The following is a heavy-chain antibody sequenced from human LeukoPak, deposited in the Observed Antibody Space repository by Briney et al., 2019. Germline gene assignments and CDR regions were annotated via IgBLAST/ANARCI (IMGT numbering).Heavy chain of an antibody. J-gene: IGHJ4*02. CDR1: GYTFTSYG. CDR3: ARVSVSYFHVDY. V-gene: IGHV1-18*01. CDR2: ISAYNGNT. D-gene: IGHD1-26*01. Sequence: ASVKVSCKASGYTFTSYGISWVRQAPGQGLEWMGWISAYNGNTNYAQKLQGRVTMTTDTSTSTAYMELRRLRSDDTAVYYCARVSVSYFHVDYWGQGTLVTVSS.